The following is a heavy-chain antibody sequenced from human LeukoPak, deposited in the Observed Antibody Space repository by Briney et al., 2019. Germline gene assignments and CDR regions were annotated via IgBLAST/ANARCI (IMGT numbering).Heavy chain of an antibody. CDR2: IYYSGST. Sequence: PSETLSLTCTVSGGSISSSSYYWGWIRQPPGKGLEWIGSIYYSGSTYYNPSLKSRVTISVDTSKNQFSLKLSSVNAADTAVYYCASEVSAAGGSWFDPWGQGTLVTVSS. CDR3: ASEVSAAGGSWFDP. CDR1: GGSISSSSYY. D-gene: IGHD6-13*01. V-gene: IGHV4-39*01. J-gene: IGHJ5*02.